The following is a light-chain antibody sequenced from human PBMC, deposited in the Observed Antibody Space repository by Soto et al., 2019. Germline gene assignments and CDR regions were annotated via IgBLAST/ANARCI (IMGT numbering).Light chain of an antibody. CDR2: GAS. Sequence: EIVMTQSPATLYVSLGERATLSCRASQSVSSNLAWYQQKPGQAPRLLIYGASTRATGIPARFSGSGSGTEFTLPISSLQSEDFAVYYCQQYNNWPPTCGPGTKVDIK. CDR1: QSVSSN. CDR3: QQYNNWPPT. J-gene: IGKJ3*01. V-gene: IGKV3-15*01.